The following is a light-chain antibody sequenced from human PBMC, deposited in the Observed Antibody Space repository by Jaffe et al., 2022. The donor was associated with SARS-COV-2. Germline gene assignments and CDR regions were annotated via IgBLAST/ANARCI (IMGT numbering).Light chain of an antibody. V-gene: IGLV3-19*01. CDR3: NSRDSSAKGV. CDR1: SLKTYY. CDR2: GKN. J-gene: IGLJ3*02. Sequence: SSELTQDAAVSVALGQTVRITCQGDSLKTYYASWYQQKPGQAPILLIYGKNNRPSGIPDRFSGSSSGNTASLTLTGAQAEDEADYYCNSRDSSAKGVFGGGTKLTVL.